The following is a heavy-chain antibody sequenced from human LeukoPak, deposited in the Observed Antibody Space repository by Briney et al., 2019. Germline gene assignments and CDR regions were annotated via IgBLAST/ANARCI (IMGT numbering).Heavy chain of an antibody. Sequence: GGSLRLSCAASGFTFSSYEMNWVRQVPGKGLEWISYISSSGSTIYYADSVKGRFTISRDNAKNSLYLQMNSLRAEDTAVYYCARPSRPYRSTEYFQHWGQGTLVIVSS. D-gene: IGHD6-13*01. CDR1: GFTFSSYE. V-gene: IGHV3-48*03. CDR3: ARPSRPYRSTEYFQH. CDR2: ISSSGSTI. J-gene: IGHJ1*01.